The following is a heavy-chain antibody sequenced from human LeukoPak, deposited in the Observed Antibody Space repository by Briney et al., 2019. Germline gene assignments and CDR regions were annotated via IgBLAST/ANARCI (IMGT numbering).Heavy chain of an antibody. V-gene: IGHV3-30*03. CDR1: GFTFSTYG. D-gene: IGHD6-19*01. CDR2: ISYDGSNK. Sequence: GGSLRLSCAASGFTFSTYGIHWVRQAPGKGLEWVAFISYDGSNKYHADSVKGQFTISRDNSKNTLYLQMNSLRAEDTAVYYCARAYSSGCGPFDYWGQGTLVTISS. CDR3: ARAYSSGCGPFDY. J-gene: IGHJ4*02.